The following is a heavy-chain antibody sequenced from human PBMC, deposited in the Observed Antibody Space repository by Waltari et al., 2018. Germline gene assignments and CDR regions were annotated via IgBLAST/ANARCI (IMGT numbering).Heavy chain of an antibody. J-gene: IGHJ4*02. Sequence: QLQLQESGPGLGRPSETLSLTCAVSGVSITRSTYYRGWIRRPPGKGLGWICNIYFSGSTSYHPSLKSRVTISVDTSNNQFSLKLSSVTAADTAVYYCAREAGSISSSPLDYWGQGTLVTVSS. CDR2: IYFSGST. V-gene: IGHV4-39*07. CDR3: AREAGSISSSPLDY. CDR1: GVSITRSTYY. D-gene: IGHD6-6*01.